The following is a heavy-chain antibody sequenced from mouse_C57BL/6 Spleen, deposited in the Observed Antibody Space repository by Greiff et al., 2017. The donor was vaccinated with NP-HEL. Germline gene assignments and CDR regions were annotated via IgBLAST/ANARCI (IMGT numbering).Heavy chain of an antibody. D-gene: IGHD2-5*01. CDR1: GFTFSSYA. CDR2: ISDGGSYT. J-gene: IGHJ1*03. Sequence: EVKLMESGGGLVKPGGSLKLSCAASGFTFSSYAMSWVRQTPEKRLEWVATISDGGSYTYYPDNVKGRFTFSRDNAKNTLYLQRSHLKSEDTAMYYCARDDDYSNYWYFDVWGTGTTVTVSS. CDR3: ARDDDYSNYWYFDV. V-gene: IGHV5-4*01.